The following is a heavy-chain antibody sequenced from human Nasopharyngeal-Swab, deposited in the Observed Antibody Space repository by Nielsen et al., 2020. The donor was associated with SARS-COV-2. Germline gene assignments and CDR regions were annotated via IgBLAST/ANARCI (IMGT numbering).Heavy chain of an antibody. CDR1: GFTLSSYS. CDR3: ASQLGHPDS. J-gene: IGHJ4*02. V-gene: IGHV3-74*01. D-gene: IGHD2-2*01. CDR2: ISEDGSIT. Sequence: GESLKISCAASGFTLSSYSMNWVRQAPGKGLVWVSRISEDGSITTYADSVKGRFTISRDNAKNTLFLQMHSLRADDTAIYYCASQLGHPDSWGQGTLVTVSS.